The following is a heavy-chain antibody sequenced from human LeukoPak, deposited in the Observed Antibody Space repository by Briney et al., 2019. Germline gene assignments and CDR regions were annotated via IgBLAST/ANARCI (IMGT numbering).Heavy chain of an antibody. D-gene: IGHD3-10*01. V-gene: IGHV4-59*13. CDR2: IYYSGST. CDR3: ARDYYGPVDAFDI. J-gene: IGHJ3*02. Sequence: SETLSLTCTVSGGSISTYYWSWIRQSPGKGLEWIGYIYYSGSTNYNPSLKSRVTISVDTSKNQFFLKLSSVTAADTAVYYCARDYYGPVDAFDIWGQGTMVTVSS. CDR1: GGSISTYY.